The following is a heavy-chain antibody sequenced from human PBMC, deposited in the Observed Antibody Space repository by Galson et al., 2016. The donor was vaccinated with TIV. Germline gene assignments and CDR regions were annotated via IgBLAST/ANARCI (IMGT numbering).Heavy chain of an antibody. CDR1: GYTFTSYY. D-gene: IGHD4-17*01. J-gene: IGHJ4*02. CDR3: VRGDGDHDY. CDR2: INPSGGST. Sequence: SVKVSCKASGYTFTSYYMHWVRQAPGQGPEWMGKINPSGGSTSYAQKFQGRVTMTRDTSTRTVYMELSSLRSEDTAVYYCVRGDGDHDYWGQGTLVTVSS. V-gene: IGHV1-46*01.